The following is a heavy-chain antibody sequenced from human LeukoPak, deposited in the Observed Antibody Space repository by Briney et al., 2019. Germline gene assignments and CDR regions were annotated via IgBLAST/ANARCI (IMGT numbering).Heavy chain of an antibody. CDR3: ASTWNYLYFDY. D-gene: IGHD1-7*01. CDR1: GFSFSSYA. Sequence: GGSLRLSCAASGFSFSSYAMHWVRQAPGKGLEWVAFIRYDGRNKYYADSVKGRFTISRDNSKNTLYLQMNSLRAEDTSVYYCASTWNYLYFDYWGQGTLVTVSS. J-gene: IGHJ4*02. CDR2: IRYDGRNK. V-gene: IGHV3-30*02.